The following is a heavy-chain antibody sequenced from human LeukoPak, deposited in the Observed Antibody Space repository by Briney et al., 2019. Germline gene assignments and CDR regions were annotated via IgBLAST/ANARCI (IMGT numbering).Heavy chain of an antibody. V-gene: IGHV3-23*01. CDR3: AKNPRLEGWIYFDS. J-gene: IGHJ4*02. CDR2: ISGSGGRI. D-gene: IGHD1-1*01. CDR1: GFTFSSYS. Sequence: PGGPLRLSCAASGFTFSSYSMSWVRQAPGKGLEWVSSISGSGGRIGYADSVKGRFTTSRDNSKNTLSLQMNSLTAEDTAVYYCAKNPRLEGWIYFDSWGQGILVTVSS.